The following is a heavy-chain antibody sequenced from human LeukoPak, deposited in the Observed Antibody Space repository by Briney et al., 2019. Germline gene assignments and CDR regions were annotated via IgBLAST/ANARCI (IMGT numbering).Heavy chain of an antibody. CDR2: INPSGGST. CDR3: ARDPYYDTSGYYSNIDY. D-gene: IGHD3-22*01. Sequence: ASVKVSCKASGYTFTGYYMHWVRQAPGQGLEWMGIINPSGGSTSYAQKFQGRVTMTRDMSTSTVYMELSSLRSEDTAVYYCARDPYYDTSGYYSNIDYWGQGTLVTVSS. J-gene: IGHJ4*02. CDR1: GYTFTGYY. V-gene: IGHV1-46*01.